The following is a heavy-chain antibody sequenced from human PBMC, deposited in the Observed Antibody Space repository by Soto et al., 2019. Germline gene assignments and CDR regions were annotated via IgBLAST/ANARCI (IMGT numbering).Heavy chain of an antibody. V-gene: IGHV3-7*01. Sequence: GGSLRLSCVASGFTLISYRMSWVRQVTGKGLEWVANIEEDGSEKNYVDSVKGRFTISRDNAKNSLYLQMNSLRAEDTAVYYCARDPKYCSGGSCYTLFDYWGQGTLVTVSS. CDR1: GFTLISYR. J-gene: IGHJ4*02. CDR2: IEEDGSEK. CDR3: ARDPKYCSGGSCYTLFDY. D-gene: IGHD2-15*01.